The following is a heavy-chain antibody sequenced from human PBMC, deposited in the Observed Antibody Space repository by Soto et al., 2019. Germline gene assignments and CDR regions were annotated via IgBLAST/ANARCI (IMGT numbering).Heavy chain of an antibody. Sequence: GGSLRLSCAASGFTFSSYAMTWVRQAPGKGLEWVSITSGSGDSTYYADSVKGRFTISRDNSKNTLYLQMNSLRAGDTAVYYCAKEKSPYYYYGMDVWGQGTTVTVSS. CDR3: AKEKSPYYYYGMDV. J-gene: IGHJ6*02. CDR1: GFTFSSYA. V-gene: IGHV3-23*01. CDR2: TSGSGDST.